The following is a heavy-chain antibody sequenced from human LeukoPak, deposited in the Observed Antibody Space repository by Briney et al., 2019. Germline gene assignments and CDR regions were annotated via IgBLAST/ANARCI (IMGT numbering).Heavy chain of an antibody. J-gene: IGHJ4*02. CDR1: GFTFSSYS. CDR3: ARSYGDYGGDY. V-gene: IGHV3-21*01. D-gene: IGHD4-17*01. CDR2: ISSVTSYI. Sequence: GGSLRLSCTASGFTFSSYSMNWVRQAPGKGLEWVSSISSVTSYIDYADSVKGRFTISRDNAKNPLYLQMNSLRAEDTAVYYCARSYGDYGGDYWGQGTLVTVSS.